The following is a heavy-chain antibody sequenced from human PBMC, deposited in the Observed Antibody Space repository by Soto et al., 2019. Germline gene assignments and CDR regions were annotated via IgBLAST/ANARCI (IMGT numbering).Heavy chain of an antibody. Sequence: PSETLSLTCSVSGTSIRGYYWTWIRQPPGKGLEWIGYIYYTGTTKYNPSLKSRATISVDTSKNQFSLRLNSVTAADTAVYYCAREVSSFGSNHFDSWGQGALVTVSS. CDR2: IYYTGTT. CDR3: AREVSSFGSNHFDS. V-gene: IGHV4-59*01. J-gene: IGHJ4*02. CDR1: GTSIRGYY. D-gene: IGHD3-10*01.